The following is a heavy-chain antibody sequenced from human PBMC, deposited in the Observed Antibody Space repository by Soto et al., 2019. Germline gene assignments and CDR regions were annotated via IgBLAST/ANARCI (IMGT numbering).Heavy chain of an antibody. D-gene: IGHD6-13*01. CDR1: GFTFSSYG. CDR2: IWCDGSNN. V-gene: IGHV3-33*01. Sequence: GGSLRLSCAASGFTFSSYGMHWVRQAPGKGLEWMAVIWCDGSNNNYADSVKGRFTISRDNSKSTLYLQMTSLRVEDTAVYYCARGLGSSWFFLWGQGVLVTVSS. J-gene: IGHJ5*02. CDR3: ARGLGSSWFFL.